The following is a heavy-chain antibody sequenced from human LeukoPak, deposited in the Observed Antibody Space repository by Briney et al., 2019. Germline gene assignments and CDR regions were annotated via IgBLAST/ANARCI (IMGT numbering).Heavy chain of an antibody. CDR2: ISSDGSDK. Sequence: PGGSLRLSCAASGFIFSTCAMHWVRQAPGKGLEWMGTISSDGSDKHYADSVEGRFTISRDNSKNLLFLQTNSLTSEDTAVYYCARETRGNDYWGQGTLVTVSS. V-gene: IGHV3-30*04. D-gene: IGHD3-10*01. J-gene: IGHJ4*02. CDR1: GFIFSTCA. CDR3: ARETRGNDY.